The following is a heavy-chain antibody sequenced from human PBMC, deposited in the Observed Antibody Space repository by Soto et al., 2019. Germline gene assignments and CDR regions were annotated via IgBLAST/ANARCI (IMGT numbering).Heavy chain of an antibody. J-gene: IGHJ4*02. V-gene: IGHV3-30*03. CDR3: VLISRYCRGGHRPV. CDR2: ISYDGSNT. D-gene: IGHD2-15*01. Sequence: PGWSLRLSCAASGVSFNSYDMHWVRQAPGKGPEWVAIISYDGSNTYYSDSVRGRFTICRDNSKHTLYLRMHSLRSEDTAIYYCVLISRYCRGGHRPVCGQGTQVTGSS. CDR1: GVSFNSYD.